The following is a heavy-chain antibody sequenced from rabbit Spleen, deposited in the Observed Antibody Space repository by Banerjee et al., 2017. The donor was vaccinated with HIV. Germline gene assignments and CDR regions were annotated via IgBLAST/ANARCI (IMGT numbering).Heavy chain of an antibody. Sequence: QSLEESGGGLVKPGASLTLTCKASGFSFSSGYDMCWVRQAPGKGLEWIACIVTGIDYPYYVSWAKGRFTISKTSSTTVTLQMNSLTAADTATYFCARDFPNNGWGEFNLWGPGTLVTVS. CDR3: ARDFPNNGWGEFNL. V-gene: IGHV1S40*01. CDR2: IVTGIDYP. D-gene: IGHD4-1*01. J-gene: IGHJ4*01. CDR1: GFSFSSGYD.